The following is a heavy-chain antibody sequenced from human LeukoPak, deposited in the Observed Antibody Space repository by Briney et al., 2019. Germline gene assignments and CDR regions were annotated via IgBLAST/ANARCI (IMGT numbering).Heavy chain of an antibody. Sequence: GGSLRLSCAASGFTFSSYAMSWVRQAPGKGLEWVSAISGSGGSTYYADSVKGRFTISRDNSKNTLYLQMNSLRAEDTAVYYCARGSRIVVVVAATSWFDPWGQGTLVTVSS. CDR2: ISGSGGST. J-gene: IGHJ5*02. CDR3: ARGSRIVVVVAATSWFDP. CDR1: GFTFSSYA. D-gene: IGHD2-15*01. V-gene: IGHV3-23*01.